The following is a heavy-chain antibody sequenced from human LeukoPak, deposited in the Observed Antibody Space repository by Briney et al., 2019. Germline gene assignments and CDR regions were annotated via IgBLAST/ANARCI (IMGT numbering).Heavy chain of an antibody. V-gene: IGHV1-2*02. Sequence: ASVKVSCKASGYPFTGYYLHWVRQAPGQGLEWMGWINPNSGFTNYAQKFQGRVTMTRDTSISTAYLELSRLRSDDTAVYYSARFADCSSSSCRSFDYWGQGTLVTVSS. CDR1: GYPFTGYY. CDR2: INPNSGFT. D-gene: IGHD2-2*01. J-gene: IGHJ4*02. CDR3: ARFADCSSSSCRSFDY.